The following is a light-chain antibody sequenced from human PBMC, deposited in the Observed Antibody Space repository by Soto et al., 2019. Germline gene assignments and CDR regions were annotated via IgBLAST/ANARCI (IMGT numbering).Light chain of an antibody. CDR3: QQYNSYPYT. J-gene: IGKJ2*01. Sequence: DIQMTQSPSTLSASVGDRVTITCRASQSISSWLAWYQQKPGKAPNLLIYKASSLQSGVPSRFSGSGSGTEFTLTISGLQPDDFVTYYCQQYNSYPYTFGQGTKLEI. CDR2: KAS. CDR1: QSISSW. V-gene: IGKV1-5*03.